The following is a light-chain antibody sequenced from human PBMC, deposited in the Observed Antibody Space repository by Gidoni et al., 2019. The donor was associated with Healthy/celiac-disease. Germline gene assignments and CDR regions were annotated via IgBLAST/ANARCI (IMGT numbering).Light chain of an antibody. V-gene: IGLV3-1*01. Sequence: ELTQPPSVSVSPGQTASIPCSGDKSGDKYACWYKQKPGQSPVLVIYQDSKRPSGIPERFSCSNSGNTATLTISGTQAMDEADYYCQAWDSSTVVFGGGTKLTVL. J-gene: IGLJ2*01. CDR3: QAWDSSTVV. CDR1: KSGDKY. CDR2: QDS.